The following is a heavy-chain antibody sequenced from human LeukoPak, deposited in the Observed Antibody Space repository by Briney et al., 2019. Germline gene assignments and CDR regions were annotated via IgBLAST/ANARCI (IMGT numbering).Heavy chain of an antibody. Sequence: PSETLSLTCTVSDGSISGFYWSWIRQPPGKGLKWIGYIHYRGSPSYNPALKSRVTISVDTSKSQFSLKLNSVTAADTAVYYCARMGQQLADYWGQGTLVTVST. J-gene: IGHJ4*02. CDR3: ARMGQQLADY. CDR2: IHYRGSP. D-gene: IGHD6-13*01. CDR1: DGSISGFY. V-gene: IGHV4-59*01.